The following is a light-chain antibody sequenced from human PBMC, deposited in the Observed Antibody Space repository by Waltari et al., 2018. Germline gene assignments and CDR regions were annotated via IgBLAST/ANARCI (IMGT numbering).Light chain of an antibody. CDR2: AAS. CDR1: QGICTY. CDR3: QQYYTYPRT. Sequence: AIRMTQSPSSFSASTGDRVTITCRASQGICTYLAWYQQKSGKDPKLLIYAASTLQSGVPSRCSVSGSGTDFTLTISCLQSEDFAIYYCQQYYTYPRTFGQGTKVEV. V-gene: IGKV1-8*01. J-gene: IGKJ1*01.